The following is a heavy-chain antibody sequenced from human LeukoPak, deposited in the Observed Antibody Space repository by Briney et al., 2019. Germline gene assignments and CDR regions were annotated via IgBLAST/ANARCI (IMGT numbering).Heavy chain of an antibody. CDR3: ARAASHVLRFLELPPKHLLLDP. J-gene: IGHJ5*02. D-gene: IGHD3-3*01. CDR1: GGSIRSGDYY. V-gene: IGHV4-30-4*08. CDR2: IYYSGST. Sequence: SQTLSLTCTVSGGSIRSGDYYWSWIRQPPGKGLEWIGYIYYSGSTYYNPSLKSRVTISVDTSKNQFSLKLSSVTAADTAVYYCARAASHVLRFLELPPKHLLLDPWGQGTLVTVSS.